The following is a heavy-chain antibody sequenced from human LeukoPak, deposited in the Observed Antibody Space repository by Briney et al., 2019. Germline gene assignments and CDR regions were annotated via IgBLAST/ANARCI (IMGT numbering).Heavy chain of an antibody. D-gene: IGHD3-22*01. J-gene: IGHJ4*02. CDR3: ARDIKYYDSSGYYDY. V-gene: IGHV4-59*01. CDR2: IYYSGST. Sequence: SETLSLTCTVSGGSISSYYWSWIRQPPGKGLEWIGYIYYSGSTNYNPSLKSRVTTSVDTSKNQFSLKLSSVTAADTAVYYCARDIKYYDSSGYYDYWGQGTLVTVSS. CDR1: GGSISSYY.